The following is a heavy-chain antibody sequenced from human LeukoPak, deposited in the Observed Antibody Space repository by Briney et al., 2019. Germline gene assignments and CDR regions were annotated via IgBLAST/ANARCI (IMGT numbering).Heavy chain of an antibody. V-gene: IGHV3-64*01. CDR2: ISSNGGST. CDR3: ARGTVTAPDF. CDR1: GFSFSSSA. Sequence: PGGSLRLSCAASGFSFSSSAMHWVRQAPGKGLEYVSAISSNGGSTYYANSVKGRVTISRDNSKNTLDLQMNSLRADDTAVYYCARGTVTAPDFWGQGTLVTVSS. J-gene: IGHJ4*02. D-gene: IGHD4-17*01.